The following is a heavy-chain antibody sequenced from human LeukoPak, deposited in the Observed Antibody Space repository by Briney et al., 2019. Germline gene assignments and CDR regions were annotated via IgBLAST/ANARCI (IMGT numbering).Heavy chain of an antibody. Sequence: GGSLRLSCAASGFTFSNCAMSWVRQAPGKGLEWVSGISMSGGSTYYTDSVKGRFTISRDNSKNTLYLQVTSLRAEDTAIYYCAKAEGGSTWYREEYFQHWGQGTLVTVSS. CDR3: AKAEGGSTWYREEYFQH. D-gene: IGHD6-13*01. CDR1: GFTFSNCA. J-gene: IGHJ1*01. V-gene: IGHV3-23*01. CDR2: ISMSGGST.